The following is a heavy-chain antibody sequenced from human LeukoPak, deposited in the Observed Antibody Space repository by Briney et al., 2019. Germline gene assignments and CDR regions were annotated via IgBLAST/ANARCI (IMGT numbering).Heavy chain of an antibody. CDR3: ARGGWSATTASYYLDF. J-gene: IGHJ4*02. Sequence: ASVKVSCKASEYTFTDYAINWVRQAPGQRLEWMGWINAGNGNTRYSQRFQGRVTITRDTSASTAYMELSSLTSEDTAVYYCARGGWSATTASYYLDFWGQGTLVTVSS. V-gene: IGHV1-3*01. CDR2: INAGNGNT. CDR1: EYTFTDYA. D-gene: IGHD2-21*02.